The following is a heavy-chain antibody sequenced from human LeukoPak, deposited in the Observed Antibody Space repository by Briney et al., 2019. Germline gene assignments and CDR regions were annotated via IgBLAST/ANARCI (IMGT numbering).Heavy chain of an antibody. V-gene: IGHV1-24*01. CDR1: GYTLTELS. J-gene: IGHJ4*02. CDR2: FDPEDGET. D-gene: IGHD6-13*01. CDR3: ATGRIGSWLSGSYYFDY. Sequence: ASVKVSCKVSGYTLTELSMHWVRQAPGKGLEWMGGFDPEDGETIYAQKFQGRVTMTEDTSTDTAYMELSSLRSEDTAAYYCATGRIGSWLSGSYYFDYWGQGTLVTVSS.